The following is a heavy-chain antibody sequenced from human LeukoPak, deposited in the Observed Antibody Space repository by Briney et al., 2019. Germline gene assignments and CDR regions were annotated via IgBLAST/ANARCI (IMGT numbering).Heavy chain of an antibody. V-gene: IGHV3-53*01. CDR3: ARGYSSSWYNWFDP. CDR1: GFTVSNTY. Sequence: GGSLRLSCAASGFTVSNTYMSWVRQAPGNGLEWVSLIYSGGNTYYADSVKGRFSISRDNSKNTLYLQMNSLRAEDAAVYYCARGYSSSWYNWFDPWGQGTLVTVSS. J-gene: IGHJ5*02. CDR2: IYSGGNT. D-gene: IGHD6-13*01.